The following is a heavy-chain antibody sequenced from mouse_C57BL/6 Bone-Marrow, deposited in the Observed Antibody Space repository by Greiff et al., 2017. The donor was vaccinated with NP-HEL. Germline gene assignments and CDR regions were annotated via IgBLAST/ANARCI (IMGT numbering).Heavy chain of an antibody. CDR3: ARAPDDYGSSPWYFDV. CDR2: ISSGGSYT. J-gene: IGHJ1*03. Sequence: EVKLVESGGDLVKPGGSLKLSCAASGFTFSSYGMSWVRQTPDKRLEWVATISSGGSYTYYPDSVKGRFTISRDNAKNTLYLQMSSLKSEDTAMYYCARAPDDYGSSPWYFDVWGTGTTVTVSS. CDR1: GFTFSSYG. V-gene: IGHV5-6*01. D-gene: IGHD1-1*01.